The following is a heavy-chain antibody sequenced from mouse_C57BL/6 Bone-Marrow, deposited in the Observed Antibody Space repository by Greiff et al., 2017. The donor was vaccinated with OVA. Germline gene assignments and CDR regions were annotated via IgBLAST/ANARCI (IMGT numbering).Heavy chain of an antibody. D-gene: IGHD2-4*01. V-gene: IGHV3-6*01. CDR3: ARVDYDGLDHYYAMDY. Sequence: EVKLMESGPGLVKPSQSLSLTCSVTGYSITSGYYWNWIRQFPGNKLEWMGYISYDGSNNYNPSLKNRISITRDTSKNQFFLKLNSVTTEDTATYYCARVDYDGLDHYYAMDYWGQGTSVTVSS. J-gene: IGHJ4*01. CDR2: ISYDGSN. CDR1: GYSITSGYY.